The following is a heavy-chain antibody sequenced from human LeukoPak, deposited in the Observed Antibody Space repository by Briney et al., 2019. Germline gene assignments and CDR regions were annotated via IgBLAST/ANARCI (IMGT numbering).Heavy chain of an antibody. V-gene: IGHV1-2*02. CDR1: GYTFTGYY. D-gene: IGHD3-10*01. CDR2: INPNSGGT. Sequence: GASVKVSCKASGYTFTGYYMHWVPQAPGQGLEWMGWINPNSGGTNYAQKFQDRVTMTRDTSISTAYMELSRLRSDDTGVYYCARERTTMVRGVTPFDYWGQGTLVTVSS. J-gene: IGHJ4*02. CDR3: ARERTTMVRGVTPFDY.